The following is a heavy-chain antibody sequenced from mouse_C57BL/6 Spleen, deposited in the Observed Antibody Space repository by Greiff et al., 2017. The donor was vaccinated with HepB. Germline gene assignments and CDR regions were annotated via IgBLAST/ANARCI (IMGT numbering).Heavy chain of an antibody. CDR1: GYTFTTYP. CDR3: ARRAQRGAWFAY. J-gene: IGHJ3*01. V-gene: IGHV1-47*01. D-gene: IGHD3-1*01. CDR2: FHPYNDDT. Sequence: VKLVESGAELVKPGASVKMSCKASGYTFTTYPIEWMKQNHGKSLEWIGNFHPYNDDTKYNEKFKGKATLTVEKSSSTVYLELSRLTSDDSAVYYCARRAQRGAWFAYWGQGTLVTVSA.